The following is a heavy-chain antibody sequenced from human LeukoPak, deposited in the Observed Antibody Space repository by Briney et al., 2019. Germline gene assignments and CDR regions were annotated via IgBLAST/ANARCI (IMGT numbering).Heavy chain of an antibody. Sequence: PGGSLRLSCAASGFTFSSYSMNWVRQAPGKGLEWVSLISSSSSYIYYADSVKGRFTISRDNAKNSLYLQINSLRVEDTAVYYCARDHGGKVYGYFDYWGQGTLVTVSS. D-gene: IGHD4-23*01. CDR3: ARDHGGKVYGYFDY. CDR1: GFTFSSYS. J-gene: IGHJ4*02. V-gene: IGHV3-21*04. CDR2: ISSSSSYI.